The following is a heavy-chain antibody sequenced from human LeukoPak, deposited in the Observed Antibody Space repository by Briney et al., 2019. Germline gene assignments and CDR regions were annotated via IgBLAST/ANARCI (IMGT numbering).Heavy chain of an antibody. D-gene: IGHD6-13*01. J-gene: IGHJ4*02. CDR1: GFTFSSYG. CDR3: AKESSSSWLDY. CDR2: ISYDGSNK. Sequence: PGRSLRLSCAASGFTFSSYGMHWVRQAPGKGLEWVAVISYDGSNKYYADSVKGRFTISRDNSKNTLYLQTNSLRAEGTAVYYCAKESSSSWLDYWGQGTLVTVSS. V-gene: IGHV3-30*18.